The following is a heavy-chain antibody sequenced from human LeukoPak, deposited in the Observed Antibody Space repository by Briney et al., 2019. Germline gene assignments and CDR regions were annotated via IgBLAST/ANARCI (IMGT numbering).Heavy chain of an antibody. CDR2: IRQDGSVT. Sequence: GGSLRLSCVASGFTFTTFWMTWDRQAPGKGLEWVGNIRQDGSVTFYGDSVKGRFTISRDNAKNSVFLQMNSLRAEDTAVYYCATSKDTAGGPYWGQGALVTVSS. J-gene: IGHJ4*02. CDR3: ATSKDTAGGPY. CDR1: GFTFTTFW. V-gene: IGHV3-7*01. D-gene: IGHD6-13*01.